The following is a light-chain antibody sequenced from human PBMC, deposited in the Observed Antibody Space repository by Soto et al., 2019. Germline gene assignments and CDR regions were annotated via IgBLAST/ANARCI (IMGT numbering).Light chain of an antibody. CDR3: SSYTSSSTPVV. CDR2: DVS. V-gene: IGLV2-14*01. J-gene: IGLJ1*01. Sequence: QSALTQPASVSGSPGQSITISCTGTSSDVGDYNYVSWYQQHPGKAPKLMIYDVSNRPSGVSNRFSGSKSGNTASLTISGLQDDDEAAYYCSSYTSSSTPVVFGTGTKVTVL. CDR1: SSDVGDYNY.